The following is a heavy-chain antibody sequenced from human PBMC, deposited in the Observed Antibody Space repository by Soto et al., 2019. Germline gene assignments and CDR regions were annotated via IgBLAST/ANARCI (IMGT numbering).Heavy chain of an antibody. J-gene: IGHJ6*02. CDR1: GFIFDEYA. D-gene: IGHD3-16*01. CDR3: AKDIMWGGEVDYCGMDV. Sequence: QLVESGGGLVQPGRSLRLSCAASGFIFDEYAMYWVRQAPGKGLEWVSGISWNSGTTGYADSVKGRFTISRDNAKNSLYLQMNSLRVEDTALYYCAKDIMWGGEVDYCGMDVWGQGTTVTVSS. CDR2: ISWNSGTT. V-gene: IGHV3-9*01.